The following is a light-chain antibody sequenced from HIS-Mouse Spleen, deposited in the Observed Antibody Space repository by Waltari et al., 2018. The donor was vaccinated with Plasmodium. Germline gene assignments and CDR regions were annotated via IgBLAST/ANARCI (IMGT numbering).Light chain of an antibody. J-gene: IGKJ3*01. V-gene: IGKV3-15*01. CDR3: QQYNNWSFT. CDR2: SAS. CDR1: QSVSRN. Sequence: EIVMTQSPATLSVSPGERATLSCRASQSVSRNLAWYQQKPVQAPRLLIYSASTRATGIPARFSGSGSGTEFTLTISSLQSEDFAVYYCQQYNNWSFTFGPGTKVDIK.